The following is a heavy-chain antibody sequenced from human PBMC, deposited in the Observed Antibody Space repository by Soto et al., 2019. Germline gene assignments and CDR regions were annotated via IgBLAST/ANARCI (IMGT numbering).Heavy chain of an antibody. CDR3: ARVSFLRSYDSVDPDY. V-gene: IGHV3-72*01. J-gene: IGHJ4*02. CDR2: IRNKANSYAT. CDR1: GFTFSDHY. Sequence: GGSLRLSCAASGFTFSDHYMDWVRQAPGKGLEWVGRIRNKANSYATEYAASVKGRFTISRDDSKNSLYLQMNSLRTEDTAVYYCARVSFLRSYDSVDPDYWGQGTLVTVSS. D-gene: IGHD3-3*01.